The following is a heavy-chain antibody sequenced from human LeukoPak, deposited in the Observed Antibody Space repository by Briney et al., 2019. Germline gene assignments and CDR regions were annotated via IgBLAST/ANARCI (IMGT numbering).Heavy chain of an antibody. J-gene: IGHJ4*02. D-gene: IGHD1-26*01. Sequence: GESLQISCKGSGYSFTSYWIGWVRQMPGKGLEWMGIIYPGDSDTRYSPPFQGQVTISADKSITTAYLQWGSLKASDTAMYYCARLRGSDRNDYWGQGTLVTVSS. CDR3: ARLRGSDRNDY. V-gene: IGHV5-51*01. CDR2: IYPGDSDT. CDR1: GYSFTSYW.